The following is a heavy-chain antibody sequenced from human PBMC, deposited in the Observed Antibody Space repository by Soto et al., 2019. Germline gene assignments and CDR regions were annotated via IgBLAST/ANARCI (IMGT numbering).Heavy chain of an antibody. CDR2: LANDGSYQ. V-gene: IGHV3-30*03. CDR1: GFTFSGYG. J-gene: IGHJ4*02. D-gene: IGHD2-15*01. CDR3: ARSIGGSSYYPPDY. Sequence: QVQLVESGGGVVQPGGSLRLSCAASGFTFSGYGMHWVRQSPGEGLEWVAILANDGSYQYYAESVKGRFTISRDNSKNTLYLQMDRLRPDDTAVYYCARSIGGSSYYPPDYWGQGTLVTVSS.